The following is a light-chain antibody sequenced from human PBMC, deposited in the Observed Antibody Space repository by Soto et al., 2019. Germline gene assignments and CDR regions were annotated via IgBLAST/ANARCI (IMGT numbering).Light chain of an antibody. CDR2: IAS. Sequence: EIVLTQSPGTLSLFAGERATLSCRATQSISSNYLAWYQQKPGQAPRLLLYIASRRATGIPDRFSGSGSGTDFTLTISRLEPEDFAVYYCQQYDTSPWTFGQGTKVEIK. V-gene: IGKV3-20*01. J-gene: IGKJ1*01. CDR3: QQYDTSPWT. CDR1: QSISSNY.